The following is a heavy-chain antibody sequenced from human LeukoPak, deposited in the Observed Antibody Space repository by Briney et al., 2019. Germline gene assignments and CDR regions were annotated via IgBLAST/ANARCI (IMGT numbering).Heavy chain of an antibody. V-gene: IGHV4-59*01. Sequence: SETLSLTCTVSGGSISSYYWSWIRQPPGKGLEWIGYIYYSGSTNYNPSLKSRVTISVDTSKNQFSLKLSSVTAADTAVYYCAKRGNWGFFDYWGQGTLVTVSS. CDR2: IYYSGST. D-gene: IGHD7-27*01. J-gene: IGHJ4*02. CDR3: AKRGNWGFFDY. CDR1: GGSISSYY.